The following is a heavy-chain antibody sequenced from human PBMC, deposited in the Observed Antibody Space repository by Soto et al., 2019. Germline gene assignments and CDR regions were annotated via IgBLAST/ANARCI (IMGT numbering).Heavy chain of an antibody. CDR3: ARETLRDAIDI. CDR2: IRANDESI. Sequence: CVASGFDFRSYEMNWVRQAPGKGLDWVSNIRANDESIYYADSVKGRVSVSRDNAKNSLFLEMNSLRVDDTAVYYCARETLRDAIDIWGQGTMVTVSS. CDR1: GFDFRSYE. J-gene: IGHJ3*02. V-gene: IGHV3-48*03.